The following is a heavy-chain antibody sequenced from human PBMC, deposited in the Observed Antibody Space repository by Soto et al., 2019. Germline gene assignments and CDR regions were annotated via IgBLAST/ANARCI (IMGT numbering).Heavy chain of an antibody. CDR2: IGGSGGST. CDR3: VKPRSSLQWPPFDP. CDR1: GFTFSSYA. V-gene: IGHV3-23*01. Sequence: GGSLRLSCAASGFTFSSYAMSWVRQAPGKGLEWVSGIGGSGGSTYYADSVKGRFTISRDNSKNTLYLQMNSLRVEDTAVYYCVKPRSSLQWPPFDPWGHGTLVTVSS. D-gene: IGHD6-19*01. J-gene: IGHJ5*02.